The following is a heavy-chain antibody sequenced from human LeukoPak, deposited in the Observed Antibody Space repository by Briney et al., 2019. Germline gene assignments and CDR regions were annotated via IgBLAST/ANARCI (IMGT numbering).Heavy chain of an antibody. V-gene: IGHV3-21*01. J-gene: IGHJ4*02. Sequence: GGSLRLSCAASGFTFSSYAMSWVRQAPGKGLEWVSSISSGSSYIYYADSVKGRFTISRDNAKNSLYLQMNSLRAEDTAVYYCARVDGDYVSVDYWGQGTLVTVST. CDR2: ISSGSSYI. CDR1: GFTFSSYA. CDR3: ARVDGDYVSVDY. D-gene: IGHD4-17*01.